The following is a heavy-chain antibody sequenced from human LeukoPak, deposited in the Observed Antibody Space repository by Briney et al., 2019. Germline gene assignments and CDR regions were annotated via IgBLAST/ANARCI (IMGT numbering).Heavy chain of an antibody. J-gene: IGHJ4*02. D-gene: IGHD3-16*02. CDR1: GFTFSNAW. CDR3: TTDLLPYRIY. Sequence: GGSLRLSCAASGFTFSNAWMSWVRQAPGKGLEWVGRIKSKTEGGTTDYAAPVKGRFTISRDDSKNTLYLQMNSLKTEDTAVYYCTTDLLPYRIYWGQGTLVTVSS. V-gene: IGHV3-15*01. CDR2: IKSKTEGGTT.